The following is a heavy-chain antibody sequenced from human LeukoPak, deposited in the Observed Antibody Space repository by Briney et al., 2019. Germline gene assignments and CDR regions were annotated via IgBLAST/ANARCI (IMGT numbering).Heavy chain of an antibody. V-gene: IGHV4-59*08. CDR3: ARVTYYYGSGSYYTPYYGMDV. Sequence: SGTLSLTCSVSGGSIGTYYWSWIRQPPGKGLEWIGYIYYSGSADYNPSLKSRVTMSVDTSKNQFSLNLTSVTAADTAVYYCARVTYYYGSGSYYTPYYGMDVWGPGTTVTVSS. J-gene: IGHJ6*02. CDR2: IYYSGSA. D-gene: IGHD3-10*01. CDR1: GGSIGTYY.